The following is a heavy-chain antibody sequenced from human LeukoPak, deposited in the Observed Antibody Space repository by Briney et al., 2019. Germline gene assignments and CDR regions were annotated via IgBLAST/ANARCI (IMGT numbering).Heavy chain of an antibody. V-gene: IGHV1-2*04. D-gene: IGHD3-10*01. CDR1: GYTFTGYY. J-gene: IGHJ5*02. CDR3: AREYGSGSARFDP. CDR2: INPNSGGT. Sequence: ASVKVSCKASGYTFTGYYMHWVRQAPGQGLEWMGWINPNSGGTNYEQKFQGWVTMTRDTSISTAYMELSRLRSDDTAVYYCAREYGSGSARFDPWGQGTLVTVSS.